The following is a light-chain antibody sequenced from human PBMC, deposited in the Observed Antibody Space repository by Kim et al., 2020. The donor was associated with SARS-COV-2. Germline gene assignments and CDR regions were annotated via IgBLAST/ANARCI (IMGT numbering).Light chain of an antibody. CDR3: MQGTYLIT. CDR2: KVS. CDR1: QSLVYSDGNTY. V-gene: IGKV2-30*01. J-gene: IGKJ5*01. Sequence: DVVMTQSPLSLPVTLGQPASISCRSSQSLVYSDGNTYLNWFQQRPGQSPRRLIYKVSNRDSGVPDRFSGSGSGTDFILKISRVEAEDVGVYYCMQGTYLITFGQGTRLEIK.